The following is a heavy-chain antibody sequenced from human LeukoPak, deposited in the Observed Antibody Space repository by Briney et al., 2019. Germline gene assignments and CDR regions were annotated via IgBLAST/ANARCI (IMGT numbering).Heavy chain of an antibody. CDR3: ARDPTTVTTGVLGY. J-gene: IGHJ4*01. CDR1: GFTFCSYG. D-gene: IGHD4-17*01. Sequence: GGSLRLSSAASGFTFCSYGMHWVRQAPGKGLEWVAVMWYDGRKKDYADSVKGRFIISRDNSKSTVYLQMNSLRADDTAVYYCARDPTTVTTGVLGYWGQGTLVTVSS. V-gene: IGHV3-33*01. CDR2: MWYDGRKK.